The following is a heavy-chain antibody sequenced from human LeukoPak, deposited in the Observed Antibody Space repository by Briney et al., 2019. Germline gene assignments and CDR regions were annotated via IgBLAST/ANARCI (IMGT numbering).Heavy chain of an antibody. V-gene: IGHV4-34*01. CDR1: GGSFSGYY. Sequence: SETLSLTCAVYGGSFSGYYWSWIRQPPGKGLEWIGEISHSGSTNYNPSLKSRVTISVDTSKNQFSLRLSSVTAADTAVYYCARQGSGGRSFDVWGQGTMVTVSS. CDR3: ARQGSGGRSFDV. D-gene: IGHD1-26*01. CDR2: ISHSGST. J-gene: IGHJ3*01.